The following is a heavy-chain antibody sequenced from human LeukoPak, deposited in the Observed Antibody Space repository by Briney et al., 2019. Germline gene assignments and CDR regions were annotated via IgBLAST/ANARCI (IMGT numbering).Heavy chain of an antibody. V-gene: IGHV3-30*03. Sequence: QPGRSLRLSCAASGFTFSSYGMHWVRQAPGKGLEWVAVISYDGSNKYYADSVKGRFTISRDNSKNTLYLQMNSLRAEDTAVYYCARSRTLWGAFDIWGQGTMVTVSS. J-gene: IGHJ3*02. CDR1: GFTFSSYG. CDR2: ISYDGSNK. CDR3: ARSRTLWGAFDI. D-gene: IGHD2-21*01.